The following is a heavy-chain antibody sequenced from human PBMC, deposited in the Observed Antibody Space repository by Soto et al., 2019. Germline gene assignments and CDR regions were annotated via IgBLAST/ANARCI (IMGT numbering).Heavy chain of an antibody. CDR1: GGSFSTYG. Sequence: QGQLMQSGAEVKKPGSSVNVSCEASGGSFSTYGMNWVRLAPGQGLEWLGGIIPMFGTTNYAKKCQGRVTINADESTNTVYMALNYLRSEDTAMYYCARELDPYYGGNSLSLDYWGQGTLVTVSS. J-gene: IGHJ4*02. V-gene: IGHV1-69*13. D-gene: IGHD4-17*01. CDR3: ARELDPYYGGNSLSLDY. CDR2: IIPMFGTT.